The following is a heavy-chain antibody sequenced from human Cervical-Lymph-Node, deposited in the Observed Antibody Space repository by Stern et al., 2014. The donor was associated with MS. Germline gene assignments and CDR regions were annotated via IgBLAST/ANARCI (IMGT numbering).Heavy chain of an antibody. CDR3: AGYYYHGMDV. J-gene: IGHJ6*02. V-gene: IGHV1-18*04. Sequence: QMQLVQSGAEVKKPGATVKVSCKASGYTLTNNGINWVRQAPGQGLEWMGWISAYNGNTNYAQKFQGRVTLTTDPSTTTAYMDLRSLRSDDTAIYYCAGYYYHGMDVWGQGTTVTVSS. CDR2: ISAYNGNT. CDR1: GYTLTNNG.